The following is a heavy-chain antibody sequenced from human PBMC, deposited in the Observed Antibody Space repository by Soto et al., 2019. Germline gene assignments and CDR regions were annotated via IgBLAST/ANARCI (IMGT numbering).Heavy chain of an antibody. J-gene: IGHJ5*02. V-gene: IGHV1-8*01. D-gene: IGHD2-15*01. CDR3: ARVAVAARPRWYNWFDP. Sequence: QVQLVQSGPEVKKPGASVKVSCKTSGYTFTDYDINWVRQATGQGLEWIGWMNPNSGETGYAQKFQGRVTMTRSTSLSTAYLELSSLRSEDTAVYYCARVAVAARPRWYNWFDPWGQGTLVTVSS. CDR1: GYTFTDYD. CDR2: MNPNSGET.